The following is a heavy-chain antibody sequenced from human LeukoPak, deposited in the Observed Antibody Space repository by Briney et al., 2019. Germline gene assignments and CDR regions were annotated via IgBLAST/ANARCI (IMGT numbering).Heavy chain of an antibody. CDR1: GYTFTGYY. CDR2: INPNSGGT. Sequence: ASVTVSCTASGYTFTGYYMHWVRQAPGQGLEWMGWINPNSGGTNYAQTFQGRVTMTRDTSISTAYMELSRLRSDDTAVYYCARASSRRAXSSGGYYFDYWGQGTLVTVS. D-gene: IGHD3-10*01. V-gene: IGHV1-2*02. J-gene: IGHJ4*02. CDR3: ARASSRRAXSSGGYYFDY.